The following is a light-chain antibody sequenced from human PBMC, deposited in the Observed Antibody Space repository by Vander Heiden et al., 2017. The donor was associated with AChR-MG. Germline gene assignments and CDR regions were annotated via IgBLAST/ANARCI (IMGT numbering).Light chain of an antibody. V-gene: IGKV4-1*01. Sequence: LMTQSPAFLAVSLGERATIHCTASQIILSSSSTKSYLAWYQQKPGQPPKLLIYWASTRESGVPARFSGSGSGTDFTLTISSLEAEDVAVYYCQQYCSSPPTFGPGTKVDIK. CDR1: QIILSSSSTKSY. CDR2: WAS. CDR3: QQYCSSPPT. J-gene: IGKJ3*01.